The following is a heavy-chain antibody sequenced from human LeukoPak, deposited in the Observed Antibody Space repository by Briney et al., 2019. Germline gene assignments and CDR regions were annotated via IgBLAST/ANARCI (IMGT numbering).Heavy chain of an antibody. CDR1: GFAFSSYD. CDR2: ISANGAGT. J-gene: IGHJ4*02. CDR3: ANRGRYYFDY. V-gene: IGHV3-23*01. D-gene: IGHD1-26*01. Sequence: GGSLRLSCADSGFAFSSYDMSWVRLAPGKGLEWVSSISANGAGTYYADSVKGRFTISRDVSKNTLYLQMNSLGPEDTAVYYCANRGRYYFDYWGQGTLVTVS.